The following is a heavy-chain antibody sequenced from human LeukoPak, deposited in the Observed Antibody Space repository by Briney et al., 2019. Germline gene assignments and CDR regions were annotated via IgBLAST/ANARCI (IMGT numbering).Heavy chain of an antibody. J-gene: IGHJ5*02. Sequence: SSETLSLTCTVSGYSISSGYYWGRIRQPPGKGLEWIGSMHHSGSTYYNPSLKSRVTISVDTSKNQFSLKLSSVTAADTAVYYCARAVPAAAAGTAWFDPWGQGTLVIVSS. V-gene: IGHV4-38-2*02. D-gene: IGHD6-13*01. CDR3: ARAVPAAAAGTAWFDP. CDR1: GYSISSGYY. CDR2: MHHSGST.